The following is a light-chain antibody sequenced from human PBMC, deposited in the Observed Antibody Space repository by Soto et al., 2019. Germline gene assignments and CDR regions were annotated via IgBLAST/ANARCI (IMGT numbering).Light chain of an antibody. CDR2: DDS. V-gene: IGLV3-21*02. CDR3: QVWDSRDDHRV. CDR1: RIGSKS. Sequence: SYELTQPPSVSVAPGQTARITCGGNRIGSKSVHWFQQKPGQAPVLVVHDDSDRPSGIPERFSGSNSGGTATLTISMVEAGDEADYYCQVWDSRDDHRVFGGGTKLTVL. J-gene: IGLJ2*01.